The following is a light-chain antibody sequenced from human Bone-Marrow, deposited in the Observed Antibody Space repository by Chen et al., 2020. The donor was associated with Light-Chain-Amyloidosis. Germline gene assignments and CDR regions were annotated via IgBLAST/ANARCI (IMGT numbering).Light chain of an antibody. J-gene: IGKJ2*01. CDR1: QDIGDW. Sequence: DIRMTQSPPTLSASVGDRVTITCRASQDIGDWLAWFQQKPGKAPNLLIYKASNLQRWVPSRFTGSGSGTEFTLTIDSLQPDDFALYFCQQYKSYTFTFGQGTQL. CDR2: KAS. V-gene: IGKV1-5*03. CDR3: QQYKSYTFT.